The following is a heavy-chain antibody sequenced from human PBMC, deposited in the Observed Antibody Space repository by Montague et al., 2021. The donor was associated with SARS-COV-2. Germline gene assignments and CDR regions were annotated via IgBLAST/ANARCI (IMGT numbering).Heavy chain of an antibody. CDR2: INNSGST. CDR1: GGSFSGHY. CDR3: ARGRIEVSMIVVVLTGASYYMDV. Sequence: SETLSLTCAVYGGSFSGHYWSWIRQPPGKGLEWIGEINNSGSTNYNPSLKSRVTISVDTFKNQFCLKLHSVTAADTAVYYCARGRIEVSMIVVVLTGASYYMDVWGKGTTVTVSS. J-gene: IGHJ6*03. D-gene: IGHD3-22*01. V-gene: IGHV4-34*01.